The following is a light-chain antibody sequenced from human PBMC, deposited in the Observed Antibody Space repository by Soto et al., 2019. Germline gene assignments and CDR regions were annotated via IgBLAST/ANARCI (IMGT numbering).Light chain of an antibody. CDR3: QQFGDWPS. J-gene: IGKJ1*01. CDR2: DSS. V-gene: IGKV3-15*01. CDR1: QSVSSH. Sequence: EIRMTQSPAILSVSPGESATLSCRASQSVSSHVVWYQQKPCQAPRLLISDSSTRATGIPARFSGSGSGTEFTLTIRSLQSDDSAIYYCQQFGDWPSFGLGTKVDI.